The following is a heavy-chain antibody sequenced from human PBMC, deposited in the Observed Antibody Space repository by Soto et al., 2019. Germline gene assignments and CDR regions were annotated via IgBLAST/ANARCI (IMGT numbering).Heavy chain of an antibody. CDR2: IKEDGSEI. CDR1: AFSFSNYW. D-gene: IGHD3-3*02. CDR3: SRGWAFLNY. V-gene: IGHV3-7*01. J-gene: IGHJ4*02. Sequence: GGSLRLSXETSAFSFSNYWMTWVRQAPGKGLEWVANIKEDGSEIYYLDSVKGRFTISRDNAKNSLYLQMNSLRVEDTAVYYCSRGWAFLNYWGQGILVTVSS.